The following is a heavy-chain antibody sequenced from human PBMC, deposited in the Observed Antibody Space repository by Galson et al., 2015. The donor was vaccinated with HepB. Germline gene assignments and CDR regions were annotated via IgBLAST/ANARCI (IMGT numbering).Heavy chain of an antibody. J-gene: IGHJ3*02. V-gene: IGHV3-15*07. CDR1: GFTFSNAW. Sequence: SLRLSCAASGFTFSNAWMNWVRQAPGKGLEWVGRIKSKTDGGTTDYAAPVKGRFTISRDDSKNTLYLQMNSLKTEDTAVYYCTTREYYYDSSGQLHAFDIWGQGTMVTVSS. CDR2: IKSKTDGGTT. CDR3: TTREYYYDSSGQLHAFDI. D-gene: IGHD3-22*01.